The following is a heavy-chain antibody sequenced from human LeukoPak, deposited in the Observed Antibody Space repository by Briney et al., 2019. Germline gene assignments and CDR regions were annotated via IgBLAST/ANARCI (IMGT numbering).Heavy chain of an antibody. CDR3: ARELVYCGGDCSLPYAFDI. Sequence: ASVKVSCKASGYTSTGYYMHWVRQAPGQGLEWMGWINPNSGGTNYAQKFQGRVTMTRDTSISTAYMELSRLRSDDMAVYYCARELVYCGGDCSLPYAFDIWGQGTMVTVSS. D-gene: IGHD2-21*01. CDR2: INPNSGGT. J-gene: IGHJ3*02. V-gene: IGHV1-2*02. CDR1: GYTSTGYY.